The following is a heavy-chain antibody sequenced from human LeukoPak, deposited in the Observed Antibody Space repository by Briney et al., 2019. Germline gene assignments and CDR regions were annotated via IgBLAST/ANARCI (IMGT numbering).Heavy chain of an antibody. CDR1: GGSISSYY. J-gene: IGHJ4*02. D-gene: IGHD6-13*01. Sequence: PSETLSLTCTVSGGSISSYYWSWIRQPPGKGLEWIGYIYYSGSTNYNPSLKSRVTISVDTSKNQFSLKLSSVTAADTAVYYCARVGGGVGIAAAGPFDYWGQGTLVTVSS. CDR3: ARVGGGVGIAAAGPFDY. V-gene: IGHV4-59*12. CDR2: IYYSGST.